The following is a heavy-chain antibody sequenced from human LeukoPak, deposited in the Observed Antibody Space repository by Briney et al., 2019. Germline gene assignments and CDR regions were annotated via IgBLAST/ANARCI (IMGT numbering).Heavy chain of an antibody. CDR3: ARGRATYYDSSGYYGSDAFDI. CDR1: GGSISSYY. Sequence: SETLSLTCTVSGGSISSYYWSWIRQPPGKGLEWIGEINHSGSTNYNPSLKSRVTMSVDTSKNQFSLKLSSVTAADTAVYYCARGRATYYDSSGYYGSDAFDIWGQGTMVTVSS. J-gene: IGHJ3*02. CDR2: INHSGST. V-gene: IGHV4-59*12. D-gene: IGHD3-22*01.